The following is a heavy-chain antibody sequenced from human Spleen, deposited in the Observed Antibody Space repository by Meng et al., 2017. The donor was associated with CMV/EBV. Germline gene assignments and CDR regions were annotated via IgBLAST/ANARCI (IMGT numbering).Heavy chain of an antibody. CDR2: INSDGSST. CDR1: GFTFSSYW. D-gene: IGHD3-10*01. V-gene: IGHV3-74*01. CDR3: ARVGYYGSGSYEDNWFDP. Sequence: GESLKISCAASGFTFSSYWMHWVRQAPGKGLVWVSRINSDGSSTSFADSVKGRFTISRDNAKNSLYLQMNSLRAEDTAVYYCARVGYYGSGSYEDNWFDPWGQGTLVTVSS. J-gene: IGHJ5*02.